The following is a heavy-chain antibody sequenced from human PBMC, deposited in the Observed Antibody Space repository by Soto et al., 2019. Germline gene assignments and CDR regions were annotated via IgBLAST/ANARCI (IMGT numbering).Heavy chain of an antibody. CDR3: ARGRVPYGSGSYYAY. V-gene: IGHV1-8*01. J-gene: IGHJ4*02. CDR1: GYTFTSYD. D-gene: IGHD3-10*01. Sequence: ASVKVSCKASGYTFTSYDINWVRQATGQGLEWMGWMNPNGGNTGYAQKFQGRVTMTRNTSISTAYMELSSLRSEDTAVYYCARGRVPYGSGSYYAYWGQGTLVTVYS. CDR2: MNPNGGNT.